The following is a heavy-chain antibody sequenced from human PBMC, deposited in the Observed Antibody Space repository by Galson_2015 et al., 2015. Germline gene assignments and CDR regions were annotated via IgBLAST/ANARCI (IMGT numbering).Heavy chain of an antibody. CDR2: ISGSGGST. CDR3: AKAGTAVGEGGVYYYDSSGYYGDY. Sequence: SLRLSCAASGFTFSSYAMSWVRQAPGKRLEWVSAISGSGGSTYYADSVKGRFTISRDNSKNTLYLQMNSLRAEDTAVYYCAKAGTAVGEGGVYYYDSSGYYGDYWGQGTLVTVSS. CDR1: GFTFSSYA. J-gene: IGHJ4*02. V-gene: IGHV3-23*01. D-gene: IGHD3-22*01.